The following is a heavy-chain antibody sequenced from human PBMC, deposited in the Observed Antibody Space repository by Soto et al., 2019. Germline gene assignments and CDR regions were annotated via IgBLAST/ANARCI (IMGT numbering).Heavy chain of an antibody. D-gene: IGHD2-15*01. CDR2: ISYDGTDQ. CDR3: ARSTYCNGGSCYPQH. J-gene: IGHJ1*01. CDR1: GFTFSDYG. Sequence: QVQVEEFGGGVVQPGRSLRLSCAGPGFTFSDYGFHWVRQAPGKGLEWVAMISYDGTDQYYSDSVQGRFTISRDDSKNTVHLQMNSLRSEDTAMYYCARSTYCNGGSCYPQHWGPGTLVPVSS. V-gene: IGHV3-30*03.